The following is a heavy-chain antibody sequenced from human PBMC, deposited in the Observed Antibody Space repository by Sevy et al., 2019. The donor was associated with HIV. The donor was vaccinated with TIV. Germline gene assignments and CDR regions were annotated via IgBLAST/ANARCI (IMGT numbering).Heavy chain of an antibody. V-gene: IGHV4-61*02. J-gene: IGHJ4*02. D-gene: IGHD2-15*01. CDR1: GGSISSGSYY. CDR3: ARGRYGYCSGGSCYSGFDY. Sequence: SETLSLTCTVSGGSISSGSYYWSWIRQPAGKGLEWIGRIYTSGSTNYHPSLKSRVTMSVDTSKNQFSLKLSSVTAADTAVYYCARGRYGYCSGGSCYSGFDYWGQGTLVTVSS. CDR2: IYTSGST.